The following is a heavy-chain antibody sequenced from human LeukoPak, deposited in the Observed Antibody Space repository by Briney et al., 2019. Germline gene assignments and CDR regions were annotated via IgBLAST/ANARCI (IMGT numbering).Heavy chain of an antibody. CDR1: GYTFTGYY. J-gene: IGHJ4*02. CDR2: INPNSGGT. V-gene: IGHV1-2*02. D-gene: IGHD3-22*01. Sequence: ASVKVSCKASGYTFTGYYMHWVRQAPGQGLEWMGWINPNSGGTNYAQKFQGRVTMTRDTSISTAYMELSRLRSDDTAVYYCAGSADTYYYDSSGYQVLDYWGQGTLVTVSS. CDR3: AGSADTYYYDSSGYQVLDY.